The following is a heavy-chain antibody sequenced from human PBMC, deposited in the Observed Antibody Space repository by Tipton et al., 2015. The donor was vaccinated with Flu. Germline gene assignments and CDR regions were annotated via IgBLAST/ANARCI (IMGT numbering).Heavy chain of an antibody. V-gene: IGHV4-59*01. Sequence: TLSLTCTVSGGSISSYYWSWIRQPPGKGLEWIGYIYYSGSTNYNPSLKSRVTISVDTSKNQFSLKLSSVTAADTAVYYCARAYSGYEDFDYWGQGTLVTVSS. CDR1: GGSISSYY. D-gene: IGHD5-12*01. CDR3: ARAYSGYEDFDY. CDR2: IYYSGST. J-gene: IGHJ4*02.